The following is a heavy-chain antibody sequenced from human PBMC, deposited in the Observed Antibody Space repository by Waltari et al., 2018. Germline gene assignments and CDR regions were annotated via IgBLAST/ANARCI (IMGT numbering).Heavy chain of an antibody. Sequence: EVQLVESGGALVQPGGSLRLSCATSGFTFSTYWMHWVRHPPGKGRMWVAHIESDESRTTYAESVKGRFTISRDNAKNTVYLQMNSLRDEDTAVYYCVRDEPGDGLDYWGQGTLVTVSS. CDR2: IESDESRT. V-gene: IGHV3-74*03. J-gene: IGHJ4*02. CDR1: GFTFSTYW. CDR3: VRDEPGDGLDY. D-gene: IGHD7-27*01.